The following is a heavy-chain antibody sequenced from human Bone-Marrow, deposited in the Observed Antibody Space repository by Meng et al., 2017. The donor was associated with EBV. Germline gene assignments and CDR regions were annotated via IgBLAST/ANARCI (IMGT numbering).Heavy chain of an antibody. J-gene: IGHJ4*02. D-gene: IGHD3-22*01. CDR2: IHHSGTT. CDR3: ARGLGGHYPTMEY. CDR1: GASIDSSDW. Sequence: VHRRRPGPSLGQPSGTLPLTCAVSGASIDSSDWWTWVRQAPGKGLEWIGEIHHSGTTNCNPSLESRVTISIDKSDNQFSLKLTSVTAADTAVYYCARGLGGHYPTMEYWGQGTLVTVFS. V-gene: IGHV4-4*02.